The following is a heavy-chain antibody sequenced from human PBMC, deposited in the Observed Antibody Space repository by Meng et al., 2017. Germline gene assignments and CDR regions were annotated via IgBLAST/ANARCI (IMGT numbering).Heavy chain of an antibody. CDR3: ARDYGDHLGFDY. CDR2: IYSGGST. V-gene: IGHV3-53*01. D-gene: IGHD4-17*01. J-gene: IGHJ4*02. CDR1: GFTVSSNY. Sequence: EVQLVAPGGGLIQPGGSLRLSFAASGFTVSSNYMSWVRQAPGKGLEWVSVIYSGGSTYYADSVKGRFTISRDNSKNTLYLQMNSLRAEDTAVYYCARDYGDHLGFDYWGQGTLVTVSS.